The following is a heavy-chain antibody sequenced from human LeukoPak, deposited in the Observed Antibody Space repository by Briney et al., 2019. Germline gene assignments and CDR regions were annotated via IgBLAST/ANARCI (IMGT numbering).Heavy chain of an antibody. V-gene: IGHV3-21*01. CDR3: ARDAAQNPGIAVARPYDAFDI. CDR1: GFTISSYS. D-gene: IGHD6-19*01. Sequence: PGGSLRLSCEASGFTISSYSMTWVRQAPGKGLEWVSSISSSGSSIYYADSVKGRFTISRDNAKNTLYLQINSLRAEDTAVYYCARDAAQNPGIAVARPYDAFDICGEGTMVTVS. CDR2: ISSSGSSI. J-gene: IGHJ3*02.